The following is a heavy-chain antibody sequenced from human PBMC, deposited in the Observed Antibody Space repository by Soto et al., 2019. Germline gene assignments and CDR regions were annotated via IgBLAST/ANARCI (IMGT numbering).Heavy chain of an antibody. CDR1: GGTFSSYA. CDR2: IIPIFGTA. J-gene: IGHJ5*02. V-gene: IGHV1-69*13. CDR3: AIYVVDTAMVANWFDP. Sequence: SVKVSCKASGGTFSSYAISWVRQAPGQGLEWMGGIIPIFGTANYAQKFQGRVTITADESTSTAYMELSSLRSEDTAVYYCAIYVVDTAMVANWFDPWGQGTLVTVSS. D-gene: IGHD5-18*01.